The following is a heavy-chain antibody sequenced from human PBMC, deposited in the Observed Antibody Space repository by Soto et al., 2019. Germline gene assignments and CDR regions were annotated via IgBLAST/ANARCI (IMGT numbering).Heavy chain of an antibody. Sequence: QVHLVRSGAEVKKPGASVKVSCKASGYTFTNYYIHWVRQAPGQGLEWLGIIRPSGGRTEYAQRFQGRVTMTRDTSTSTVYMELTSLTSEDTAVYYCAREPNESYYFDYWGKGTLVTVSS. CDR2: IRPSGGRT. V-gene: IGHV1-46*01. CDR1: GYTFTNYY. D-gene: IGHD5-18*01. J-gene: IGHJ4*02. CDR3: AREPNESYYFDY.